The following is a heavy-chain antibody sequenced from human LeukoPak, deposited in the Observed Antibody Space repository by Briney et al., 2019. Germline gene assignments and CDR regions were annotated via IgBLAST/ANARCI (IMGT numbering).Heavy chain of an antibody. CDR3: ARQEAFDI. V-gene: IGHV4-59*08. CDR1: GGSISSYY. J-gene: IGHJ3*02. Sequence: SETLSLTCTVSGGSISSYYWSWIRQPPGKGLEWIGYIYYSGSTNYNPSLKSRVTISVDTSKNQFSLKLSSVTAADTAVYYCARQEAFDIWGQGTMVTVSS. CDR2: IYYSGST.